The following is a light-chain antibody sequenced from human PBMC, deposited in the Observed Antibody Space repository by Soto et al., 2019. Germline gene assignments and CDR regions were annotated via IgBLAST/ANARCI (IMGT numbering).Light chain of an antibody. Sequence: DIVMTQSPLSLPVTPGEPASISCRSSQSLLHSNGYNPLAWYLQKPGQSPQLLIYLGSNRASGVPDRFSGSGSGTDFTLKISRVEAEDVGVYYCMQALQTPLTFGGGTKVEIK. CDR3: MQALQTPLT. V-gene: IGKV2-28*01. CDR1: QSLLHSNGYNP. J-gene: IGKJ4*01. CDR2: LGS.